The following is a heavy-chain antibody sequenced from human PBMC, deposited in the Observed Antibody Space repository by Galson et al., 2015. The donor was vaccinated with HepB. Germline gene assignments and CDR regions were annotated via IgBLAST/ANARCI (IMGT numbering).Heavy chain of an antibody. D-gene: IGHD4-11*01. CDR2: IKSKTDGGTT. Sequence: SLRLSCAASGFTFSNAWMNWVRQAPGKGLEWVGRIKSKTDGGTTDYAAPVKGRFTISRDDSKNTLYLQMNSLKTEDTAVYYCTTDSPTSLQYQFDYWGQGTLVTVSS. J-gene: IGHJ4*02. CDR1: GFTFSNAW. V-gene: IGHV3-15*07. CDR3: TTDSPTSLQYQFDY.